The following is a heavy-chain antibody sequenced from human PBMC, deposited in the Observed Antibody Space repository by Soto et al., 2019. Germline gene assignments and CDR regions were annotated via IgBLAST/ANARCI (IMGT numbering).Heavy chain of an antibody. J-gene: IGHJ4*02. CDR3: SKEPNAYSSGPMPHFDY. D-gene: IGHD6-19*01. Sequence: GGSLRLSCAASGFTFGSYSMNWVRQAPGKGLEWVSYISSGSSTIYYAGSVKGRFTISRDNAKNSLYLQMNSLRAEDTAVYFFSKEPNAYSSGPMPHFDYWGQGTLVTVSS. CDR1: GFTFGSYS. V-gene: IGHV3-48*01. CDR2: ISSGSSTI.